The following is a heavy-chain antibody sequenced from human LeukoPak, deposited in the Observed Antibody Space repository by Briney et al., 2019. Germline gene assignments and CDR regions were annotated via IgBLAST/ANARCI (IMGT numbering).Heavy chain of an antibody. Sequence: GGSLRLPCAASGFTFSSYAMSWVRQAPGKGLEWVSAISGSGGSTYYADSVKGRFTISRDNSKNTLYLQMNSLRAEDTAVYYCAKVIDYVWGSYYDYWGQGTLVTVSS. CDR3: AKVIDYVWGSYYDY. CDR2: ISGSGGST. CDR1: GFTFSSYA. V-gene: IGHV3-23*01. D-gene: IGHD3-16*01. J-gene: IGHJ4*02.